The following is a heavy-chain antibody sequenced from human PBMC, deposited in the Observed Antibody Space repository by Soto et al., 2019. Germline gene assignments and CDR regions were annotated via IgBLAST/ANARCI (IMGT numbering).Heavy chain of an antibody. CDR2: IFYSGST. V-gene: IGHV4-59*01. D-gene: IGHD5-18*01. CDR3: ARDGYSYFDY. CDR1: GGSISSYY. Sequence: QVQLQKSGPGLVKPSETLSLTCTVSGGSISSYYWSWIRQPPGKGLEWIGYIFYSGSTNYNPSLKSRVTISVDTSKNQFSLKLSSVTAADTAVYYCARDGYSYFDYWGQGTLVTVSS. J-gene: IGHJ4*02.